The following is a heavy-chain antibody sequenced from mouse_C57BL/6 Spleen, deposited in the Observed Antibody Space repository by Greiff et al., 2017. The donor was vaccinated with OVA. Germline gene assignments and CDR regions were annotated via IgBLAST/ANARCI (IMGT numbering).Heavy chain of an antibody. CDR1: GYTFTSYW. V-gene: IGHV1-50*01. CDR2: IDPSDSYT. J-gene: IGHJ1*03. D-gene: IGHD4-1*01. CDR3: ARRLGPRYWYFDV. Sequence: QVQLQQSGAELVKPGASVKLSCKASGYTFTSYWMQWVKQRPGQGLEWIGEIDPSDSYTNYNQKFKGKATLTVDTSSSTAYMQLSSLTSEDSAVYYCARRLGPRYWYFDVWGTGTTVTVSS.